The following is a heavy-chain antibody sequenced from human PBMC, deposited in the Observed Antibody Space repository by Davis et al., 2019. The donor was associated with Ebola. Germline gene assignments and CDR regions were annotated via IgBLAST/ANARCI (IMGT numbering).Heavy chain of an antibody. CDR3: AREDYGGNSWYFDS. Sequence: GGSLRLSCAASGFTFSSYEMNWVRQAPGKGREWVAYISSSGSTIYYADSVKGRFTISRDNAKNSLYLQMNSLRAEDTAVYYCAREDYGGNSWYFDSWGQGTLVTVSS. CDR1: GFTFSSYE. D-gene: IGHD4-23*01. V-gene: IGHV3-48*03. J-gene: IGHJ4*02. CDR2: ISSSGSTI.